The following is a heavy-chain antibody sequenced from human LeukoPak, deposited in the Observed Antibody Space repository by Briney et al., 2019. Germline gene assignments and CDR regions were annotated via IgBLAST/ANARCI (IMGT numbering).Heavy chain of an antibody. Sequence: PSETLSLTCTVSGGSINSYWSWIRQPAGKGLEWIGRISGSGTITYNPALQSRLSISIDTSKNQFSLKLMSVTAADTAVYYCARDHETYDSSGYYWGDFDYWGQGTLVTVSS. CDR2: ISGSGTI. CDR1: GGSINSY. V-gene: IGHV4-4*07. CDR3: ARDHETYDSSGYYWGDFDY. J-gene: IGHJ4*02. D-gene: IGHD3-22*01.